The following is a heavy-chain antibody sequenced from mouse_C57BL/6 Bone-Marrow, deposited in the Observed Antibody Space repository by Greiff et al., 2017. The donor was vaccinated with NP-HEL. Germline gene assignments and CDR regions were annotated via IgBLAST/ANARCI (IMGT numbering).Heavy chain of an antibody. CDR2: IRNKANGYTT. CDR1: GFTFTDYY. Sequence: EVKLVESGGGLVQPGGSLSLSCAASGFTFTDYYMSWVRQPPGKALEWLGFIRNKANGYTTEYSASVKGRFTISRDNSQSILYLHMNALSAEDSATYHGARYHDGSSPYYFDYWGQCTTLTVSS. D-gene: IGHD1-1*01. CDR3: ARYHDGSSPYYFDY. J-gene: IGHJ2*01. V-gene: IGHV7-3*01.